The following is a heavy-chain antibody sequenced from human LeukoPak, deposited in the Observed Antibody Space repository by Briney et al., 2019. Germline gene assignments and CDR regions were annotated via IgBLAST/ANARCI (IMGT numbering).Heavy chain of an antibody. CDR3: AKSWNDLDY. CDR1: GFTFSSYG. D-gene: IGHD1-1*01. J-gene: IGHJ4*02. V-gene: IGHV3-30*18. Sequence: GGSLRLSCAASGFTFSSYGMHWVRQAPGKGLEWVAVISYDGSNKYYADSVKGRFTISRDNSKNTLYLQMNSLRAEDTAVYYCAKSWNDLDYWGQGTLVTVSS. CDR2: ISYDGSNK.